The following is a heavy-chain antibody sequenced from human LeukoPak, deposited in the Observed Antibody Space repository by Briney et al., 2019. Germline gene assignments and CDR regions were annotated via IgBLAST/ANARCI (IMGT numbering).Heavy chain of an antibody. CDR1: GFTFSSYA. J-gene: IGHJ4*02. CDR3: AKDPGDFDWLFNY. V-gene: IGHV3-23*01. Sequence: GGSLRLSCAASGFTFSSYAMSWVRQAPGKGLEWVSAISDSGGSTYYADSVKGRFTISRDNSKNTLYLQMNSLRAEDTAVYYCAKDPGDFDWLFNYWGQGTLVTVSS. CDR2: ISDSGGST. D-gene: IGHD3-9*01.